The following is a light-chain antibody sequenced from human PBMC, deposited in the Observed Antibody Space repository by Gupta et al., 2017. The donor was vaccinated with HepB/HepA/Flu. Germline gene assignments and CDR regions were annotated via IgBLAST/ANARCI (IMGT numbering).Light chain of an antibody. J-gene: IGLJ1*01. CDR2: DKN. CDR1: SSNLGAGYA. Sequence: QSVLTQPPSVSGAPGQRATISCTGSSSNLGAGYATHWYQQIPGTAPRLLIYDKNKRPAGVPDRFSGSKSGTSASLAISGLLAEDEGDYYCQSYDSTLSIYVFGTGTKVTVL. V-gene: IGLV1-40*01. CDR3: QSYDSTLSIYV.